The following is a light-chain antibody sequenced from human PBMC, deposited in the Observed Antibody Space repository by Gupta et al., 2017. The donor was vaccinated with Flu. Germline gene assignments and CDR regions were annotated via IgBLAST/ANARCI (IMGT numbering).Light chain of an antibody. V-gene: IGKV1-5*03. CDR1: QSISSW. J-gene: IGKJ2*01. CDR3: QQYNSYPYT. CDR2: KAS. Sequence: VGDRVTITCRASQSISSWLAWYQQKPGKAPKLLIYKASSLESGVPSRFSGSGSGTEFTLTISSLQPDDFATYYCQQYNSYPYTFGQGTKLE.